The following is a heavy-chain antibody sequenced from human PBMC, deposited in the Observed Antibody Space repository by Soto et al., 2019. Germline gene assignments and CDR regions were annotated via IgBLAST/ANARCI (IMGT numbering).Heavy chain of an antibody. V-gene: IGHV4-59*01. Sequence: SETLSLTCTVSGGSISSYYWSWIRQPPGKGLEWIGYIYYSGSTNYNPSLKSRVTISVDTSKNQFSLKLSSVTAADTAVYYCARDYGSSGLWDYYYMDVWGKGTTVTVSS. D-gene: IGHD6-19*01. J-gene: IGHJ6*03. CDR1: GGSISSYY. CDR3: ARDYGSSGLWDYYYMDV. CDR2: IYYSGST.